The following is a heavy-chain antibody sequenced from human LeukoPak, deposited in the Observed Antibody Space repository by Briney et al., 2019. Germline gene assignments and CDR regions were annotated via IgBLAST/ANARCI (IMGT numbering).Heavy chain of an antibody. D-gene: IGHD5-12*01. CDR3: ARDRLVFRIYSGYEIFDY. V-gene: IGHV4-61*02. J-gene: IGHJ4*02. Sequence: SETLSLTCTVSGGSISSGSYYWSWIRQPAGKGLEWIGRIYTSGSTNYNPSLKSRVTISVDTSKNQFSLKLSSVTAADTAVYYCARDRLVFRIYSGYEIFDYWGQGTLVTVSS. CDR2: IYTSGST. CDR1: GGSISSGSYY.